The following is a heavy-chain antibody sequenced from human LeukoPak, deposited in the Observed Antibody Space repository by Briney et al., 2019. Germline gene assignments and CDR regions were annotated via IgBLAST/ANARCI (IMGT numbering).Heavy chain of an antibody. J-gene: IGHJ3*02. D-gene: IGHD1-14*01. CDR2: TYYRSKWYN. Sequence: SQTLSLTCAISGDSVSSNSAAWNCIRQSPSRGLEWLRRTYYRSKWYNDYAVSVKSRITINPDTSKNQFSLQLNSVTPEDTAVYYCARGGLTRNQKHAFDIWGQGTMVTVSS. V-gene: IGHV6-1*01. CDR3: ARGGLTRNQKHAFDI. CDR1: GDSVSSNSAA.